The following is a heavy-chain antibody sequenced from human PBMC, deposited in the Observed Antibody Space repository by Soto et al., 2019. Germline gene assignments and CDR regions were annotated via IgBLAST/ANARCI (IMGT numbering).Heavy chain of an antibody. Sequence: PGGSLRLSCAASGFTFSSYSMNWVRQAPGKGLEWVSSISSSSSYIYYADSVKGRFTISRDNAKNSLYLQMNSLRAEDTAVYYCARVGPIPDIGDSSGYTIPAFDIWGQGTMVTVSS. CDR1: GFTFSSYS. V-gene: IGHV3-21*01. CDR2: ISSSSSYI. J-gene: IGHJ3*02. CDR3: ARVGPIPDIGDSSGYTIPAFDI. D-gene: IGHD3-22*01.